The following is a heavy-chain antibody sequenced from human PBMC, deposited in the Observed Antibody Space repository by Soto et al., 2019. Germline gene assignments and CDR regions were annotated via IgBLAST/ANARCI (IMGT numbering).Heavy chain of an antibody. Sequence: PSETLSLTCTVSVGSISSYYWIWIRQPPGKGLEWIGYIYYSGSTNYNPSLKSRVTISVDTSKNQFSLKLSSVTAADTGVYYCTRDCSAGTCYDNWYFDLWGRGTLVTVSS. V-gene: IGHV4-59*01. CDR3: TRDCSAGTCYDNWYFDL. CDR1: VGSISSYY. CDR2: IYYSGST. D-gene: IGHD2-15*01. J-gene: IGHJ2*01.